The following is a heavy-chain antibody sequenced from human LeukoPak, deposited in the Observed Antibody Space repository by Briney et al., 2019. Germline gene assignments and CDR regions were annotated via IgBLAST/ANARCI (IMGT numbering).Heavy chain of an antibody. CDR1: GYSISSGYY. V-gene: IGHV4-38-2*01. J-gene: IGHJ4*02. CDR3: ARGPDWYSSSWYYFDY. CDR2: ISHSGST. D-gene: IGHD6-13*01. Sequence: SETLSLTCAVSGYSISSGYYWGWIRQPPGKGLEWIGSISHSGSTYYNPSLKSRVTISVDTSKNQFSLKLSSVTAADTAVYYCARGPDWYSSSWYYFDYWGQGTLVTVSS.